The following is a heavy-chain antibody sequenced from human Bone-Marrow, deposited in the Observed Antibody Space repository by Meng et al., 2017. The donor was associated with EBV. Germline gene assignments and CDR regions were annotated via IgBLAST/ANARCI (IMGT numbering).Heavy chain of an antibody. CDR3: ARDRRREVPDALDY. Sequence: EVQLVESGGGLVKPGGSLRLSCAASGFTFSNAWMSWVRQAPGKGLEWVGRIKSKTDGGTTDYAAPVKGRFTISRDNSKNTVYLQMTSLRTEDTAIYYCARDRRREVPDALDYWGQGTLVTVSS. V-gene: IGHV3-15*05. D-gene: IGHD2-2*01. CDR1: GFTFSNAW. J-gene: IGHJ4*02. CDR2: IKSKTDGGTT.